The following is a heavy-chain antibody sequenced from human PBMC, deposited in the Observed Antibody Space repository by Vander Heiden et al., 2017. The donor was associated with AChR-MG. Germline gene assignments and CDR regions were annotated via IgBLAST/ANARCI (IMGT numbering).Heavy chain of an antibody. J-gene: IGHJ3*02. CDR1: GHRFNYYW. D-gene: IGHD2-21*02. CDR2: IYPDDSDT. CDR3: VRGKGGDSSHAFEI. Sequence: VQLVQSGAEVQQPGESLKISCKGSGHRFNYYWIGWGCQMPGKGLEWMGIIYPDDSDTRYSPSFQGQVTISTDNSINTAYLQWSSLKASDTAMYYCVRGKGGDSSHAFEIWGQGTRVTVSS. V-gene: IGHV5-51*03.